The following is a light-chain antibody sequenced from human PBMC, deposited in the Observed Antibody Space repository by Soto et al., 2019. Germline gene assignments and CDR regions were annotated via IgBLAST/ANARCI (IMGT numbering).Light chain of an antibody. CDR1: SSDVGGYNY. Sequence: QSALTQPASVSGSPGQSITISCTGTSSDVGGYNYVSWYQQHPGKAPKLMIYEVNNRPSGVSTRFSGSKSGNTASQTISGLQAEDEADYYCSSYTSSITYVFGSGTKLTVL. V-gene: IGLV2-14*03. CDR2: EVN. CDR3: SSYTSSITYV. J-gene: IGLJ1*01.